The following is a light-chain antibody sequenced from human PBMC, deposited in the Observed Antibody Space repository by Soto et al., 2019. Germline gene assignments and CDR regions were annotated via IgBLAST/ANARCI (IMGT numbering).Light chain of an antibody. Sequence: DIQMTQSPSSLSASVGDRVTITCRASQSIFNYLNWYQQKPGKAPKLLIFATSNLQSGVPSRFSGSGSGTEFTLTISSLQLEDFATYSCQHSSLSPWTFGQGTKVEMK. CDR1: QSIFNY. CDR2: ATS. CDR3: QHSSLSPWT. V-gene: IGKV1-39*01. J-gene: IGKJ1*01.